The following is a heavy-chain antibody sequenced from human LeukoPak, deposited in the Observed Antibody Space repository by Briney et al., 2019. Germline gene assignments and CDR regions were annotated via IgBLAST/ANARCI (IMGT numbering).Heavy chain of an antibody. CDR2: INSDGSST. J-gene: IGHJ4*02. V-gene: IGHV3-74*01. D-gene: IGHD2-2*02. CDR1: GFTFSSYW. Sequence: GGSLRLSCAASGFTFSSYWMHWVRQAPGKGLVWVSRINSDGSSTSYADSVKGRFTISRDNAKNSLYLQMNSLRAEDTAVYYCAGDRSLRVVPAAIDYWGQGTLVTVSS. CDR3: AGDRSLRVVPAAIDY.